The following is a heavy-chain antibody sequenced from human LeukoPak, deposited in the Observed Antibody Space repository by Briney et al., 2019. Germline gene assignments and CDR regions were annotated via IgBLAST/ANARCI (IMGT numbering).Heavy chain of an antibody. CDR3: ARHLTMITVPRDSFDI. CDR1: GYSFANYW. J-gene: IGHJ3*02. CDR2: IDRSDSYT. D-gene: IGHD3-16*01. Sequence: GESLKISCKGSGYSFANYWFSWVRQMPGKGLEWMGRIDRSDSYTNYSPPFQGHVTISADKSISTAYLQWSSLKASDTAMYYCARHLTMITVPRDSFDIWGQGTMVTVSS. V-gene: IGHV5-10-1*01.